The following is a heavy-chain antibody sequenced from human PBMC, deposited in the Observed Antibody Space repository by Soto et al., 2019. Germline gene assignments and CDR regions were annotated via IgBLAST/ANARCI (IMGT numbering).Heavy chain of an antibody. V-gene: IGHV1-3*01. D-gene: IGHD2-2*01. Sequence: ASVKVSCKASGYTFTSYAMHWVRQAPGQRLEWMGWINAGNGNTKYSQKFQGRVTITRDTSASTAYMELSSLRSEDTAVYYCARDLIPPAAMVWSPTYYIDYWGQGTLVTVSS. CDR3: ARDLIPPAAMVWSPTYYIDY. J-gene: IGHJ4*02. CDR2: INAGNGNT. CDR1: GYTFTSYA.